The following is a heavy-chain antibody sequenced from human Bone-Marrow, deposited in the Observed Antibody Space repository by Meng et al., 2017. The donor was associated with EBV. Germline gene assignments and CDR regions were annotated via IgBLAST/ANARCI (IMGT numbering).Heavy chain of an antibody. V-gene: IGHV1-2*06. J-gene: IGHJ4*02. CDR1: GYTFIVSY. CDR3: AVLLSTPLAFDS. D-gene: IGHD5/OR15-5a*01. CDR2: VNPTTGDS. Sequence: QVQPGQSGAEVRKPGASVKVSCETSGYTFIVSYIHWVRQAPGQGLEWMGRVNPTTGDSNYAQHFQGRVTMTRDKSINTASMELASLTPDDTAMYYCAVLLSTPLAFDSWGQGTLVTVSS.